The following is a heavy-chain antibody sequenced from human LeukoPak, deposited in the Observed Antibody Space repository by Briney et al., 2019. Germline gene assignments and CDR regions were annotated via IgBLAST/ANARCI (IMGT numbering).Heavy chain of an antibody. CDR2: INPSSGGT. CDR1: GYTFTGYY. V-gene: IGHV1-2*02. Sequence: ASVKVSCKASGYTFTGYYMHWVRQAPGQGLEWMGWINPSSGGTNYAQKFQGRVTMTRDTSISTAYMELSRLRSDDTAVYYCARGYRRIAAAVKGDWFDPWGQGTLVTVSS. D-gene: IGHD6-13*01. CDR3: ARGYRRIAAAVKGDWFDP. J-gene: IGHJ5*02.